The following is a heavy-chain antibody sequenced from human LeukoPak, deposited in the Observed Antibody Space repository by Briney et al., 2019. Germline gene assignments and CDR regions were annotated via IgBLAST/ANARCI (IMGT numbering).Heavy chain of an antibody. CDR3: ARHDFVIAAAAGGTDYFDY. CDR1: GGSFSGYY. D-gene: IGHD6-13*01. Sequence: SETLSLTCAVYGGSFSGYYWSWIRQPPGKGLEWIGEINHSGSTNYNPSLKSRVTISVDTSKNQFSLKLSSVTAADTAVYYCARHDFVIAAAAGGTDYFDYWGQGTLVTVSS. J-gene: IGHJ4*02. CDR2: INHSGST. V-gene: IGHV4-34*01.